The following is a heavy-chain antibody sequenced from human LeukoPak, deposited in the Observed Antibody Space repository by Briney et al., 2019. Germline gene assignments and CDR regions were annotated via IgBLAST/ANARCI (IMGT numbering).Heavy chain of an antibody. V-gene: IGHV1-58*01. CDR1: GFTFTSSA. CDR2: IVVGSGNT. J-gene: IGHJ4*02. CDR3: AKSQSGSCSGGSCSCDY. D-gene: IGHD2-15*01. Sequence: SVKVSCKASGFTFTSSAVQWVRQARGQRLEWIGWIVVGSGNTNYAQKFQERVTITRDMSTSTAYMELSSLRAEDTAVYYCAKSQSGSCSGGSCSCDYWGQGTLVTVSS.